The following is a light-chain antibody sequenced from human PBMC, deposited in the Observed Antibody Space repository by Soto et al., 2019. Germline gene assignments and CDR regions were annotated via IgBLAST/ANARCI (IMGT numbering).Light chain of an antibody. CDR2: KAS. J-gene: IGKJ2*01. Sequence: IQMTQSPSTLSASVGDRVTITCRASQGVXSWLGWYQQKPGKAPKLLXDKASSLERGGPSRFSGSGSVTEFTLTISSLHPDYFANYYCQQYKSDTYTFGQGTKVDIK. V-gene: IGKV1-5*03. CDR1: QGVXSW. CDR3: QQYKSDTYT.